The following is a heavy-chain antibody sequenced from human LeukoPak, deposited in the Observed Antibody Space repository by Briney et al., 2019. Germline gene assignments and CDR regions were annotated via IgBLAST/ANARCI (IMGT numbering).Heavy chain of an antibody. CDR3: ARRMNYDSRVFQH. CDR2: MNPNSGNT. J-gene: IGHJ1*01. D-gene: IGHD3-22*01. Sequence: GASVTVSCKASGYTFTSYDINWVRQPTGQGLEWMGWMNPNSGNTGYAQKFQGRVTMTRNTSISTAYMELSSLTSEDTAVYYCARRMNYDSRVFQHWGQGTLVTVSS. CDR1: GYTFTSYD. V-gene: IGHV1-8*01.